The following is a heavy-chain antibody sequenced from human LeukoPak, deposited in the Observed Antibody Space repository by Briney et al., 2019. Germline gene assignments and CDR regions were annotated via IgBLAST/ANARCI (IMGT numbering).Heavy chain of an antibody. V-gene: IGHV4-39*01. J-gene: IGHJ5*02. Sequence: RPSETLSLTCTVSGGSISSSTYYWGWIRQPPGKGLEWIGSIYYSGSAYYNPSLKSRVTISVDTSKNQFSLKLSSVTAADTAVYYCARLALPAAHNWFDPWGQGTLVTVSS. D-gene: IGHD2-2*01. CDR1: GGSISSSTYY. CDR3: ARLALPAAHNWFDP. CDR2: IYYSGSA.